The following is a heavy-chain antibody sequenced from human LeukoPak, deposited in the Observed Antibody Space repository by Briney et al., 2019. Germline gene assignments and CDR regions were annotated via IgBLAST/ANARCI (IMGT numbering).Heavy chain of an antibody. CDR1: GFTFSSYA. D-gene: IGHD6-13*01. CDR3: AREIHSSSWYLSGWFDP. V-gene: IGHV3-23*01. CDR2: ISGSGGST. J-gene: IGHJ5*02. Sequence: GGSLRLSCAASGFTFSSYAMSWVRQAPGKGLEWVSAISGSGGSTHYADSVKGRFTISRDNSKNTLYLQMNSLRAEDTAVYYCAREIHSSSWYLSGWFDPWGQGTLVTVSS.